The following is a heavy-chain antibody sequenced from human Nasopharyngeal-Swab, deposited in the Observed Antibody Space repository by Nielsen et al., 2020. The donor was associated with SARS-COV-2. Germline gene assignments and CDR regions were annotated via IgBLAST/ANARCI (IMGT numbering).Heavy chain of an antibody. V-gene: IGHV4-34*01. CDR3: ARGLLYSSSSPPYYYYYYMDV. CDR1: VGSFSGYY. J-gene: IGHJ6*03. D-gene: IGHD6-13*01. Sequence: SETLSLTCAVYVGSFSGYYWSWIRQPPGKGLEWIGEINHSGSTNYNPSLKSRATISVDTSKNQFSLKLSSVTAADTAVYYCARGLLYSSSSPPYYYYYYMDVWGKGTTVTVSS. CDR2: INHSGST.